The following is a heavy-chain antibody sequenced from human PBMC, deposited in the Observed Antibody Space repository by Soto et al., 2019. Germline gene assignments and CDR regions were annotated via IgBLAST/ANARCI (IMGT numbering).Heavy chain of an antibody. CDR1: GYTFTNSA. CDR2: IVVGSGDT. V-gene: IGHV1-58*01. CDR3: AADEGYL. Sequence: QMQLVQSGPEVKKPGTSVKVSCKGSGYTFTNSAVQWVRQARGQRLEWMGWIVVGSGDTKYAQKFQERVTFTRDVSTSTAYMELSSLKSEDTAVYYCAADEGYLWGQGTLVTFSS. J-gene: IGHJ5*02.